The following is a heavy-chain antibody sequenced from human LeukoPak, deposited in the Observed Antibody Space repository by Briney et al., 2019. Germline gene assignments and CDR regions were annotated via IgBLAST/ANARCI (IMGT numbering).Heavy chain of an antibody. D-gene: IGHD3-3*01. CDR3: ARDPPLRFLEWLPHDAFDI. V-gene: IGHV3-21*01. CDR2: ISSSSSYI. Sequence: PGGSLRLSCAASGFTFSSYSMNWVRQAPGKGLEWVSSISSSSSYIYYADSVKGRFTISRDNAKNSLYLQMNSLRAEDTAVYYCARDPPLRFLEWLPHDAFDIWGQGTMVTVSS. CDR1: GFTFSSYS. J-gene: IGHJ3*02.